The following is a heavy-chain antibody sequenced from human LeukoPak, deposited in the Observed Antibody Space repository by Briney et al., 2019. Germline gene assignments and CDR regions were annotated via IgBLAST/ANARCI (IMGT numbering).Heavy chain of an antibody. Sequence: SETLSLTCTVSGGSISSYYWSWIRQPAGKGLEWIGRIYTSGSTNYNPSLQSRVTMSVDTSKNQFSLKLGSVTAADTAVYYCARDSSLIWFDPWGQGTLVTVSS. D-gene: IGHD3-16*01. J-gene: IGHJ5*02. CDR1: GGSISSYY. CDR2: IYTSGST. CDR3: ARDSSLIWFDP. V-gene: IGHV4-4*07.